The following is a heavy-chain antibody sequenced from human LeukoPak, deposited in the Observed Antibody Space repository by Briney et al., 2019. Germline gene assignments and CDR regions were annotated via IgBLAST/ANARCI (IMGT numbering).Heavy chain of an antibody. V-gene: IGHV5-51*01. CDR1: GYPFTAYW. D-gene: IGHD1-26*01. Sequence: GESLKISCKTSGYPFTAYWIGWVRQMPGKGLEWMGIMYPGDSDTRYSTSFKGQVTISADKSISTAYLQWRSLKASDTAMYYCARASGSRHGFDIWGQGTLVTVSS. CDR2: MYPGDSDT. CDR3: ARASGSRHGFDI. J-gene: IGHJ3*02.